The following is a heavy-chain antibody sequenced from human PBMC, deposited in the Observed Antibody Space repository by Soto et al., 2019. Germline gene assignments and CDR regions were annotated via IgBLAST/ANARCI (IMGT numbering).Heavy chain of an antibody. J-gene: IGHJ4*02. Sequence: EVQLVESGGGLVQPGESLRLSCAASGFTFSSYWMHWIRQAPGKGLVWVSRVSSDGSSTVYATSVKGQLTVSRDNAKNTLYLQMNSLSDDDTAVYYCARGLPNYSSFDSWGQGTLVTVSS. CDR3: ARGLPNYSSFDS. CDR1: GFTFSSYW. V-gene: IGHV3-74*01. CDR2: VSSDGSST. D-gene: IGHD4-4*01.